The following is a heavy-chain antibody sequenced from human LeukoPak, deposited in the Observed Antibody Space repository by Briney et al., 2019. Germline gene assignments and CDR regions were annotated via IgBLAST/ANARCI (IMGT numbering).Heavy chain of an antibody. CDR2: IYYSGST. Sequence: SETLSLTCTVSGGSISSGDYYWSWIRQPPGKGLEWIGYIYYSGSTYYNPSLKSRVTISVDTSKDQFSLKLSSVTAADTAVYYCARAFGTTVVSAFDIWGQGTMVTVSS. D-gene: IGHD4-23*01. CDR1: GGSISSGDYY. J-gene: IGHJ3*02. CDR3: ARAFGTTVVSAFDI. V-gene: IGHV4-30-4*08.